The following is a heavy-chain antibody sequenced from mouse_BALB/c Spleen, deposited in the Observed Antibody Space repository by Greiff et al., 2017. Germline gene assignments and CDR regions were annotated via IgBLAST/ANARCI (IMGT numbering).Heavy chain of an antibody. Sequence: VKLMESGPGLVAPSQSLSITCTVSGFSLTGYGVNWVRQPPGKGLEWLGMIWGDGSTDYNSALKSRLSISKDNSKSQVFLKMNSLQTDDTARYYCARGGGSTPWYFDVWGAGTTVTVSS. D-gene: IGHD1-1*01. CDR2: IWGDGST. CDR1: GFSLTGYG. J-gene: IGHJ1*01. CDR3: ARGGGSTPWYFDV. V-gene: IGHV2-6-7*01.